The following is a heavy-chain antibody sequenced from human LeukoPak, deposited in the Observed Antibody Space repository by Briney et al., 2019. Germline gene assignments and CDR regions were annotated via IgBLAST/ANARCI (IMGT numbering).Heavy chain of an antibody. J-gene: IGHJ5*02. Sequence: PGGSLRLSCAASGFTFSSYSMNWVRQAPGKGLEWVSSISSSSSYIYYADSVKGRFTISRDNAKNSLYLQMNSLRAEDTAVYYCARDSNYEGWFDPWGQGTLVTVSS. V-gene: IGHV3-21*01. D-gene: IGHD4/OR15-4a*01. CDR3: ARDSNYEGWFDP. CDR1: GFTFSSYS. CDR2: ISSSSSYI.